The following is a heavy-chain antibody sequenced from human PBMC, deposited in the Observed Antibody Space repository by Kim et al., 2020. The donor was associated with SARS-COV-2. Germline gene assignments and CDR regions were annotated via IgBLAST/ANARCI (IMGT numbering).Heavy chain of an antibody. Sequence: SVKVSCKASGGTFSSYAISWVRQAPGQGLEWMGGIIPIFGTANYAQKFQGRVTITADESTSTAYMELSSLRSEDTAVYYCAREDTSSSPDREFYYYGMDVWGQGTTVTVSS. CDR1: GGTFSSYA. V-gene: IGHV1-69*13. J-gene: IGHJ6*02. CDR3: AREDTSSSPDREFYYYGMDV. CDR2: IIPIFGTA. D-gene: IGHD6-6*01.